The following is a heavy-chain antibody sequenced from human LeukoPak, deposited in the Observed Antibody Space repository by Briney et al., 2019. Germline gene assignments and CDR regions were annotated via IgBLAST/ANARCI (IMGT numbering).Heavy chain of an antibody. V-gene: IGHV3-7*01. D-gene: IGHD5-18*01. CDR3: ARDRGWIQHDI. Sequence: GGSLRLSCAASGFAFSDSWMTWIRQAPGKGLEWVAFIKGDGSAKKYVDSVKGRFTISRDNAKNSLFPQMNSLRAEDTAVYYCARDRGWIQHDIWGQGTMVTVSS. J-gene: IGHJ3*02. CDR2: IKGDGSAK. CDR1: GFAFSDSW.